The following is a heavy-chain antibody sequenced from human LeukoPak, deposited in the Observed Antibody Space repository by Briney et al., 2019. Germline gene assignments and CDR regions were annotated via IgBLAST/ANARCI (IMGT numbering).Heavy chain of an antibody. J-gene: IGHJ3*02. CDR2: IYYSGST. D-gene: IGHD6-13*01. CDR3: ARSSSGWYKPDAFDI. Sequence: SETLSLTCTVSGGSISSYYWSWIRQPPGKGLEWIGYIYYSGSTNYNPSLKSRVTISVDTSKNQFSLKLSSVTAADTAVYYCARSSSGWYKPDAFDIWAKGQWSPSLQ. CDR1: GGSISSYY. V-gene: IGHV4-59*08.